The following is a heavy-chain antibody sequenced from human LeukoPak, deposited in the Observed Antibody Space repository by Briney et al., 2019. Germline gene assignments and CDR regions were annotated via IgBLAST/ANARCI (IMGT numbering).Heavy chain of an antibody. J-gene: IGHJ3*02. D-gene: IGHD3-3*01. CDR2: INWNGGST. V-gene: IGHV3-20*04. CDR3: ARGADFWSVEDAFDI. CDR1: GFTFDDYG. Sequence: PGGSLRLSCAASGFTFDDYGMSWVRQAPGKGLEWVSGINWNGGSTGYADSVKGRFTISRDNAKNSLCLQMNSLRAEDTALYYCARGADFWSVEDAFDIWGQGTMVTVSS.